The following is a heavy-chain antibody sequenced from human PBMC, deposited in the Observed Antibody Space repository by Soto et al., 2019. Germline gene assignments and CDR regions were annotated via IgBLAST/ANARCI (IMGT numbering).Heavy chain of an antibody. J-gene: IGHJ4*02. CDR3: ARAVYCISSSCYGPFDY. V-gene: IGHV4-59*01. Sequence: PSETLSLTCTVSGGSISSYYWSWIRQPPGKGLEWIGYIHYSGSAYYNPSLKSRVTISVDTSKKQFSLKLSSVTPADTAVYYCARAVYCISSSCYGPFDYWGQGTLVTVSS. D-gene: IGHD2-2*01. CDR1: GGSISSYY. CDR2: IHYSGSA.